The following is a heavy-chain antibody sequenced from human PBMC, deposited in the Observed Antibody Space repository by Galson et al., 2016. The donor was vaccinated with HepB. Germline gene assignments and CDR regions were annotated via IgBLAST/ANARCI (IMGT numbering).Heavy chain of an antibody. Sequence: SLRLSCAASGFPFNIYAMHWVRQAPGKGLEWVAAISPDGSNTYYADFVQGRFIISRGNSQDTLFLQMNSLRTEDTAVYYCARVDYGHYALFAAHWGQGTLVTVAS. CDR2: ISPDGSNT. V-gene: IGHV3-30-3*01. J-gene: IGHJ1*01. CDR1: GFPFNIYA. D-gene: IGHD4-17*01. CDR3: ARVDYGHYALFAAH.